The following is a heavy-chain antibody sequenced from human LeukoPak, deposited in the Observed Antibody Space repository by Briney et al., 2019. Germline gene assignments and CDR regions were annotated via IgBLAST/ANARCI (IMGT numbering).Heavy chain of an antibody. V-gene: IGHV3-30*18. D-gene: IGHD2-15*01. CDR3: AKDLRYYCSGGSCYWPFDAFDI. CDR1: GFTFSSYG. CDR2: ISYDGSNE. Sequence: PGRSLRLSCAASGFTFSSYGIHWVRQAPGKGLEWVAVISYDGSNEYYADSVKGRFTISRDNSKNTLYLQMNSLRAEDTAVYYCAKDLRYYCSGGSCYWPFDAFDIWGQGTMVTVSS. J-gene: IGHJ3*02.